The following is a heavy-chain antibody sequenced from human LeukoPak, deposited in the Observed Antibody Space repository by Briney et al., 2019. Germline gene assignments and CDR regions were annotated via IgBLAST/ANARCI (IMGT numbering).Heavy chain of an antibody. CDR1: GFTFSSYS. D-gene: IGHD2-15*01. CDR3: ARGFRRYCSGGSCYSESPDY. CDR2: ISSSSSYI. J-gene: IGHJ4*02. Sequence: GGSLRLSCAASGFTFSSYSMNWVRQAPGKGLEWVSSISSSSSYIYYGDSVKGRFTISRDNAKNSLYLQMNSLRAEDTAVYYCARGFRRYCSGGSCYSESPDYWGQGTLVTVSS. V-gene: IGHV3-21*01.